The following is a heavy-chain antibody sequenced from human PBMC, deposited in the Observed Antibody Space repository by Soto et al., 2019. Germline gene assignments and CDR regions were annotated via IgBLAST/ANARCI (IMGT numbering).Heavy chain of an antibody. D-gene: IGHD3-10*01. Sequence: SPTLSLTCAISGDSVSGNSAAWNWIRQSPSRGLEWLGRTYYRSKWYNDYAVSVKSRITVTPDTSKIQFSLHLNSVNPEETAVNSCARDFPYYKSGHFSFGYWGQGTLVTAPQ. V-gene: IGHV6-1*01. CDR1: GDSVSGNSAA. J-gene: IGHJ4*02. CDR3: ARDFPYYKSGHFSFGY. CDR2: TYYRSKWYN.